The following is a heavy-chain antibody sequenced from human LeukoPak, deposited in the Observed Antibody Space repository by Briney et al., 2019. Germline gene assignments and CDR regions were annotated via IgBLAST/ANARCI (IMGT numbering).Heavy chain of an antibody. CDR3: AKGWFWGGYFDY. Sequence: PGGSLRLSCAASGFTFDDYAMHWVRQAPGKGLEWVSGISWNSGSIGYADSVKGRFTISRDNAKNPLYLQMNSLRAEDTALYYCAKGWFWGGYFDYWGQGTLVTVSS. CDR2: ISWNSGSI. CDR1: GFTFDDYA. J-gene: IGHJ4*02. V-gene: IGHV3-9*01. D-gene: IGHD3-10*01.